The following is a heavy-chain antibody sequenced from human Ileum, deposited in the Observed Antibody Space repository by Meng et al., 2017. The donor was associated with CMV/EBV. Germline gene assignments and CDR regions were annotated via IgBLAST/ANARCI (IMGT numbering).Heavy chain of an antibody. J-gene: IGHJ4*02. CDR2: ISPIFRTS. CDR3: ATSGRGPKYYFDY. D-gene: IGHD1-14*01. Sequence: QVRLVQSGGEVKKPGSSVKVSCEASGGTFSSNAISWVRHAPGQGLEWMGVISPIFRTSNYAQKFQGRLTITADESTSTAYMELSSLTSGDTAVCYCATSGRGPKYYFDYWGQGTLVTVSS. CDR1: GGTFSSNA. V-gene: IGHV1-69*12.